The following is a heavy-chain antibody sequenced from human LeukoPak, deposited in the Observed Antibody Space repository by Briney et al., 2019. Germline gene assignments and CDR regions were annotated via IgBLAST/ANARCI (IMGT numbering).Heavy chain of an antibody. CDR3: ARVITGDYGYYYGLDV. CDR2: INPSGGST. V-gene: IGHV1-46*01. CDR1: GYTFSAYY. J-gene: IGHJ6*02. D-gene: IGHD4-17*01. Sequence: GASVTVSCTASGYTFSAYYMHWVRQAPGQGLEWMGIINPSGGSTSYAQKFQGRVTMTRDTSTSTVYMELSSLRSEDTAVYSCARVITGDYGYYYGLDVWGQGTTVTVSS.